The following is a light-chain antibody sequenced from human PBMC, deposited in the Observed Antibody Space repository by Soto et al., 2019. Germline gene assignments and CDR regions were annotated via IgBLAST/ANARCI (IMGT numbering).Light chain of an antibody. CDR1: QSVSSSY. Sequence: EIVLTQSPGTLSLSPGDRATLSCRASQSVSSSYLAWYQQKPGQAPRLLIYGASSRATGIPDRFSGSGCGTDFTLTISRLEPEDFAVYYCQQYGSSPYTFGQGTKLEIK. V-gene: IGKV3-20*01. CDR3: QQYGSSPYT. CDR2: GAS. J-gene: IGKJ2*01.